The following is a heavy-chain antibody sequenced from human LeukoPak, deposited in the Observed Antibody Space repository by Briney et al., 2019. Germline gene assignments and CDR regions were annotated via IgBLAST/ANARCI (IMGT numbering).Heavy chain of an antibody. V-gene: IGHV1-18*01. Sequence: XXNGNTNYAQKLQGRVTMTTDTSTSTAYMELRSLRSDDTAVYYCARFGVAVAGTGLDWFDPWGQGTLVTVSS. CDR3: ARFGVAVAGTGLDWFDP. D-gene: IGHD6-19*01. CDR2: XXNGNT. J-gene: IGHJ5*02.